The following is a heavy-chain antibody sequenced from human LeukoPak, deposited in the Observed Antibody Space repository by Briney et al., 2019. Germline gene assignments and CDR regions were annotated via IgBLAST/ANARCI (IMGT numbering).Heavy chain of an antibody. J-gene: IGHJ4*02. Sequence: GASVKVSCKASGGTFSSYAISWVRQAPGQGLEWMGWISAYNGNTNYAQKLQGRVTMTTDTSTSTAYMELRSLRSDDTAVYYCARDLGGPIVGPGGYWGQGTLVTVSS. CDR3: ARDLGGPIVGPGGY. CDR2: ISAYNGNT. V-gene: IGHV1-18*01. CDR1: GGTFSSYA. D-gene: IGHD3-22*01.